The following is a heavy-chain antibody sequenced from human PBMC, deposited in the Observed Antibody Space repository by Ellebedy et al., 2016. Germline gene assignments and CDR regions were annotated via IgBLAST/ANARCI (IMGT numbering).Heavy chain of an antibody. CDR2: ISSSSTI. CDR1: GFTFSSYS. Sequence: GGSLRLSCAASGFTFSSYSMNWVRQAPGKGLEWVSYISSSSTIYYADSVKGRFTISRDNAKNSLYLQMNSLRDEDTAVYYCARCPGGITIFGVVTFYFDYWGQGTLVTVSS. V-gene: IGHV3-48*02. D-gene: IGHD3-3*01. J-gene: IGHJ4*02. CDR3: ARCPGGITIFGVVTFYFDY.